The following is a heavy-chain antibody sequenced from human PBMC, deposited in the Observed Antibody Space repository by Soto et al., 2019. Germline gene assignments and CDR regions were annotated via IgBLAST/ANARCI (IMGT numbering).Heavy chain of an antibody. D-gene: IGHD3-22*01. CDR3: ARGSGYYYWDDY. V-gene: IGHV1-18*01. J-gene: IGHJ4*02. Sequence: ASVKVSCKASGYTFTSYGISWVRQAPGQRLEWMGWINACNGNTKYAQKLQGRVTITRDTSASTAYMELSSLRSEDTAVYYCARGSGYYYWDDYWGQGTLVTVSS. CDR1: GYTFTSYG. CDR2: INACNGNT.